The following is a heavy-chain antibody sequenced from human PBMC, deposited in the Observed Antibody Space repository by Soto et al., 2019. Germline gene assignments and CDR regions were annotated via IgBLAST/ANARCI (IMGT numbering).Heavy chain of an antibody. CDR1: RGSISVQSYY. CDR2: SYYSGTT. J-gene: IGHJ5*02. D-gene: IGHD1-20*01. Sequence: QPLLQESGPRLVKPSQDLSLTCTVSRGSISVQSYYWTWIRQAPGKGLEWIGSSYYSGTTYFNPSLKGRVSISVDTSKNQFSLRLTSVTAADTAVYYCTRRYNWNDNSSDPWGPGRLVTVSS. V-gene: IGHV4-39*01. CDR3: TRRYNWNDNSSDP.